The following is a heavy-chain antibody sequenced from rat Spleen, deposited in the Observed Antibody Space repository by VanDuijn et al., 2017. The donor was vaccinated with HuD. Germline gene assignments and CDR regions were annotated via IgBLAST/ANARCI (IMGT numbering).Heavy chain of an antibody. J-gene: IGHJ2*01. Sequence: EVQLVQSGGGLVQPGRSLKLSCVASGFTFNNHWMTWIRQAPGRGLEWIASITITGDSTSYPDSVKGRFTISRDNAKSTLYLQMNSLRSEDTATYYCARDSTYASLDYWGQGVTVTVSS. CDR1: GFTFNNHW. D-gene: IGHD1-2*01. CDR2: ITITGDST. V-gene: IGHV5-31*01. CDR3: ARDSTYASLDY.